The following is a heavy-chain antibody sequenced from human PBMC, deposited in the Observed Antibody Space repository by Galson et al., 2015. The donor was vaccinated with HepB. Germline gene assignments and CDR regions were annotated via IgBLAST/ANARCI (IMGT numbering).Heavy chain of an antibody. Sequence: SLRLSCAASGFTFSLSGMHWVRQAPGKGLEWVAFMRNDGSIKYYADSVKGRFTISRDNSKNILYLQMSSLRVEDTAVYYCARDSTPLMTVSGRDLDYWGQGTLVTVSS. CDR1: GFTFSLSG. J-gene: IGHJ4*02. D-gene: IGHD6-19*01. CDR3: ARDSTPLMTVSGRDLDY. CDR2: MRNDGSIK. V-gene: IGHV3-30*02.